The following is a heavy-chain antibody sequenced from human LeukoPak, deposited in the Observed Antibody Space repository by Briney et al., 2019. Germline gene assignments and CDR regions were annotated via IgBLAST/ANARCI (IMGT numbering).Heavy chain of an antibody. J-gene: IGHJ4*02. D-gene: IGHD3-22*01. V-gene: IGHV3-23*01. Sequence: GGSLRLSCAAAGFTFSSYAMSWVRQAPGKGLEWVSAISGSGGSTYCADSVKGRFTISRDNSKNTLYLQMNSLRAEDTAVYYCAKVPHYYYDSSGYYWGGQGTLVTVSS. CDR3: AKVPHYYYDSSGYYW. CDR2: ISGSGGST. CDR1: GFTFSSYA.